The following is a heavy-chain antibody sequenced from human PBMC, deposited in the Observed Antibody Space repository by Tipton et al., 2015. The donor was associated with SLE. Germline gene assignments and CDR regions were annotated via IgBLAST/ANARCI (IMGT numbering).Heavy chain of an antibody. CDR2: MYHTGNT. Sequence: PGLVKPSETLSLTCTVSGYSISGGYYWGWIRQSPGKGLEWIGSMYHTGNTYYNPSLKSRVTISVDTSKNQFSLKLSSVTAADTAVYYCARDPITIFGVVIPTEFDYWGQGTLVTVSS. CDR3: ARDPITIFGVVIPTEFDY. J-gene: IGHJ4*02. CDR1: GYSISGGYY. D-gene: IGHD3-3*01. V-gene: IGHV4-38-2*02.